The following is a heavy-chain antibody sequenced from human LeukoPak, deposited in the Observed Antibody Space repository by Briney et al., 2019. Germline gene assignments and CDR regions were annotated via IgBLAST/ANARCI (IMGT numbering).Heavy chain of an antibody. CDR2: IIPIFGTA. D-gene: IGHD4-11*01. CDR1: GGTFSSYA. Sequence: GASVKVSCKASGGTFSSYAISWVRQAPGQGLEWMGGIIPIFGTANYAQKFQGRVTITADKSTSTAYMELSSLRSEDTAVYYCASMTTVTGDYYYYMDVWGKGTTVTVSS. CDR3: ASMTTVTGDYYYYMDV. J-gene: IGHJ6*03. V-gene: IGHV1-69*06.